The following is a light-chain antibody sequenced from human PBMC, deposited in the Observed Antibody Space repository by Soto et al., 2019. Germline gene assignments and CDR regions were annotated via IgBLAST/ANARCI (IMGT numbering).Light chain of an antibody. Sequence: DIQMTQSPSSLSASVGDRVTITCRASQSISSYLNWYQQKPEKAPKLLIYAASSLQSGAQSRFSGCGSGTDFTLTISSLQPEAFATYDCQQSYSTPWTFGQGTKVEIK. V-gene: IGKV1-39*01. CDR2: AAS. J-gene: IGKJ1*01. CDR3: QQSYSTPWT. CDR1: QSISSY.